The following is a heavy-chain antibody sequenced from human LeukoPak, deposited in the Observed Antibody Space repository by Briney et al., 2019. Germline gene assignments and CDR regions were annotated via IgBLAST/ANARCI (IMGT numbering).Heavy chain of an antibody. D-gene: IGHD4-17*01. CDR2: INPNSGGT. J-gene: IGHJ5*02. V-gene: IGHV1-2*02. Sequence: ASVKVSCKASGYTFTAYYMHWVRQVPGQGLEWMGWINPNSGGTNYAQKFQGRVTMTRDTSISTAYMELSRLRSDDTAVYYCARDKFAPTTVTHGGWFDPWGQGTLVTVSS. CDR3: ARDKFAPTTVTHGGWFDP. CDR1: GYTFTAYY.